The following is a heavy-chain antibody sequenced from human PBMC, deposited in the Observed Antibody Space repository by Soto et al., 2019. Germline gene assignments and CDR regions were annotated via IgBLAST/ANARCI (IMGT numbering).Heavy chain of an antibody. V-gene: IGHV3-48*01. CDR1: GFTFSSYS. J-gene: IGHJ4*02. CDR3: ARDPTVTIYPNFAY. Sequence: GGSLRLSCAASGFTFSSYSMNWVRQAPGKGLEWVSYISSSSSTIYYADSVKGRFTISRDNAKNSLYLQMNSLRAEDTAVYYGARDPTVTIYPNFAYCGQRTLVTV. D-gene: IGHD4-17*01. CDR2: ISSSSSTI.